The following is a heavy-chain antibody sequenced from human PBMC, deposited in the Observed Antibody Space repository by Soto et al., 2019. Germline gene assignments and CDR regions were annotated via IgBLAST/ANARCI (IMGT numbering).Heavy chain of an antibody. V-gene: IGHV3-66*01. J-gene: IGHJ6*02. Sequence: GGSLRLSCAASGFTVSSNYMSWVRQAPGKGLEWVSVIYSGGSTYYADSVKGRFTISRDNSKNTLYLQMNSLRAEDTAVYYCARDRGWELLDPELGNYYYYYGMDVWGQGTTVTVSS. D-gene: IGHD1-26*01. CDR2: IYSGGST. CDR1: GFTVSSNY. CDR3: ARDRGWELLDPELGNYYYYYGMDV.